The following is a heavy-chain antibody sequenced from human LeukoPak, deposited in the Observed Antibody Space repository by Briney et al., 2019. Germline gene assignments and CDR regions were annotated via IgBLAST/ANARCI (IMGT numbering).Heavy chain of an antibody. Sequence: GGSLRLSCAASGFILSGYFMSGVRQAPGKGLEWVASIKHDGSEEYYVDSVRGRFTISRDNTKSSLYLQMSSLRAEDTAVYYCATDRGWRTSGYYLYYFESWGQGTLVTVSS. CDR3: ATDRGWRTSGYYLYYFES. V-gene: IGHV3-7*01. J-gene: IGHJ4*02. D-gene: IGHD3-3*01. CDR2: IKHDGSEE. CDR1: GFILSGYF.